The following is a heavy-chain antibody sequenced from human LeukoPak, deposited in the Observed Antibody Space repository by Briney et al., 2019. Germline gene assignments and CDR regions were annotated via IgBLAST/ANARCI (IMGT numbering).Heavy chain of an antibody. D-gene: IGHD3-10*01. J-gene: IGHJ4*02. Sequence: GGSLRLSCAASGFTFSSYEMSWVRQAPGKGLEWVSYISSSGSTIYYADSVKGRFTISRDNAKNSLYLQMNSLRAGDTAVYYCASIWFGELARDYWGQGTLVTVSS. CDR1: GFTFSSYE. CDR3: ASIWFGELARDY. V-gene: IGHV3-48*03. CDR2: ISSSGSTI.